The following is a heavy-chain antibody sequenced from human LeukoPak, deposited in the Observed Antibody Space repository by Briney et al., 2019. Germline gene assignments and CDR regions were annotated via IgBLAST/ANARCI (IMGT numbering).Heavy chain of an antibody. Sequence: PGESLRLSCAASGFTFSSYWMHWVRHAPGEGLVWVSRVNEHGSITDYAASVKDRFTISRDNAKNTLYLHMNSLRAEDTAMYYCARDVGGAGSHWGQGTLVTVSS. CDR1: GFTFSSYW. D-gene: IGHD3-10*01. CDR2: VNEHGSIT. J-gene: IGHJ4*02. CDR3: ARDVGGAGSH. V-gene: IGHV3-74*01.